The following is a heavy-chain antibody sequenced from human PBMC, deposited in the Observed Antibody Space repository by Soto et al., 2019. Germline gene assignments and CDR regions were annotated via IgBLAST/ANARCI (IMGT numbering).Heavy chain of an antibody. Sequence: QVQLVQSGAEVKKPGSTVKVSCKASGGTFSSYAISWGRQAPGQGLEWMGGIIPICGPANYAQKFQGRVTITADKSTSKAYRELSRLRSEDKAVYYCARGSSCYYYDVCSGMDVWGQGATVTVSS. CDR3: ARGSSCYYYDVCSGMDV. D-gene: IGHD3-22*01. CDR2: IIPICGPA. V-gene: IGHV1-69*06. CDR1: GGTFSSYA. J-gene: IGHJ6*02.